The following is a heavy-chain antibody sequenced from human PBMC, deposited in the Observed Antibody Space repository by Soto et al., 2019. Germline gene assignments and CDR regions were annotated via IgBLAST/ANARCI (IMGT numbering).Heavy chain of an antibody. CDR2: ISGSGGST. CDR3: AKDSGDYSHAVFDY. V-gene: IGHV3-23*01. Sequence: GGSLRLSCAASGFTFSSYAMSWVRQAPGKGLEWVSAISGSGGSTYYADPVKGRFTISRDNSRNTLYLQMNSLRAEDTAVYYCAKDSGDYSHAVFDYWGQGTLVTVSS. CDR1: GFTFSSYA. D-gene: IGHD4-17*01. J-gene: IGHJ4*02.